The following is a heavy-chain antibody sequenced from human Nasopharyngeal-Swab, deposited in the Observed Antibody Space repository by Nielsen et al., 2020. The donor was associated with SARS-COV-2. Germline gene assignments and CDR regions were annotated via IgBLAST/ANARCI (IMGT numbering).Heavy chain of an antibody. D-gene: IGHD4-17*01. J-gene: IGHJ4*02. CDR2: IAHDASNE. V-gene: IGHV3-30*03. Sequence: GGSLSLSCSASGFTFSSFGMHWVRQAPGQGLEWVAFIAHDASNEYYGDSVKGRFPISRDSSKNTLYLQMDRLRGEVTAVYYCARDAPAHYGAFYWGRGTLVTVSS. CDR3: ARDAPAHYGAFY. CDR1: GFTFSSFG.